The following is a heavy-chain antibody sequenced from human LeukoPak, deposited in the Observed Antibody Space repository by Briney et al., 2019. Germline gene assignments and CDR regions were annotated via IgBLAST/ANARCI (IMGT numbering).Heavy chain of an antibody. V-gene: IGHV3-7*01. CDR3: ARDVGDHDILTGYYTPSFDY. CDR1: GFTFSSYW. D-gene: IGHD3-9*01. Sequence: GGSLRLSCAASGFTFSSYWMSWVRQAPGKGLEWVANIKQDGSEKYYVDSVKGRFTISRDNAKNSLYLQMNSLRAEDTAVYYCARDVGDHDILTGYYTPSFDYWGQGTLVTVSS. CDR2: IKQDGSEK. J-gene: IGHJ4*02.